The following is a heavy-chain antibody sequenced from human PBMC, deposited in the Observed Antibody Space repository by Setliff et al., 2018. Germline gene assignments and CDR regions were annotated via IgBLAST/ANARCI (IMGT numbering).Heavy chain of an antibody. CDR1: GFTFTSYS. CDR3: AKTPPTDWYFDL. CDR2: LDTTSSYI. V-gene: IGHV3-21*01. D-gene: IGHD2-15*01. J-gene: IGHJ2*01. Sequence: GGSLRLSCAASGFTFTSYSMNWVRQAPGKGLEWVSSLDTTSSYIFYADSVKGRFTISRDNAKNSLYLQMNSLRADDTAVYYCAKTPPTDWYFDLWGRGTLVTVSS.